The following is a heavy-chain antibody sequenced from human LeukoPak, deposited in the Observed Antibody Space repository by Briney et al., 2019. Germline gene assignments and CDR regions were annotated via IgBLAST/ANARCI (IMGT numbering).Heavy chain of an antibody. CDR2: IYYSGST. CDR3: ARVKQQLYYYYYMDV. J-gene: IGHJ6*03. CDR1: GGSISSYY. D-gene: IGHD6-13*01. Sequence: SETLSLTCTASGGSISSYYWSWIRQPPGKGLEWIGYIYYSGSTNYIPSLKSRVTISVDTSKNQFSLKLSSVTAADTAVYYCARVKQQLYYYYYMDVWGKGTTVTVSS. V-gene: IGHV4-59*01.